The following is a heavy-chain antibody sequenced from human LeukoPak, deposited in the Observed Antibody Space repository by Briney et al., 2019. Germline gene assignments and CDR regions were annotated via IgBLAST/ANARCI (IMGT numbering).Heavy chain of an antibody. V-gene: IGHV3-23*01. Sequence: PGGSLRLSCAASEFTFSSFAMSWVRQAPGKGLEWVSYIRGGGAGALYADSVKGRFTISRDNSKSTMYLQMNSLRVEDTAVYYCAKCAESYGNDAFDMWGPGTMDTVSS. D-gene: IGHD3-16*01. CDR1: EFTFSSFA. CDR2: IRGGGAGA. J-gene: IGHJ3*02. CDR3: AKCAESYGNDAFDM.